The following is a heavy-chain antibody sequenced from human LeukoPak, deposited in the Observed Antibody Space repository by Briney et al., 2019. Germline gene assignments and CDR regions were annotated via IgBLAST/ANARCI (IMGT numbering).Heavy chain of an antibody. D-gene: IGHD1-26*01. CDR1: GFTFSSYS. V-gene: IGHV3-48*01. Sequence: PGGSPRLSCAASGFTFSSYSMNWVRQAPGKGLEWVSYISSSSSTIYYADSVKGRFTISRDNAKNSLYLQMNSLRAEDTAVYYCARDKIVGATNFDYWGQGALVTVSS. CDR3: ARDKIVGATNFDY. J-gene: IGHJ4*02. CDR2: ISSSSSTI.